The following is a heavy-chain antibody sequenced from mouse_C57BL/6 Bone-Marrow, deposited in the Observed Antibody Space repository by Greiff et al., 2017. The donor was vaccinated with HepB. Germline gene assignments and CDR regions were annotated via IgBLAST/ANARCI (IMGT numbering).Heavy chain of an antibody. CDR1: GFTFSDYY. V-gene: IGHV5-12*01. D-gene: IGHD1-1*01. CDR2: ISNGGGST. J-gene: IGHJ1*03. CDR3: ARHYYGSRYWYFDV. Sequence: EVKVEESGGGLVQPGGSLKLSCAASGFTFSDYYMYWVRQTPEKRLEWVAYISNGGGSTYYPDTVKGRFTISRDNAKNTLYLQMSRLKSEDTAMYYCARHYYGSRYWYFDVWGTGTTVTVSS.